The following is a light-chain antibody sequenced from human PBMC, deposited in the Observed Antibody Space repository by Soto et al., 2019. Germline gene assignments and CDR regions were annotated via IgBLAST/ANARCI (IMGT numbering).Light chain of an antibody. CDR2: WAS. J-gene: IGKJ2*01. Sequence: DIVMTQSPDSLAVSLGERATINCESSQSVLYSPNNKNYLAWYQQKPGQPPKLLIYWASTRESGVPDRFSGSGSGTDFTLTISSLQAEDVAVYYCQQYSGTPYTFGQGTKVEIK. V-gene: IGKV4-1*01. CDR1: QSVLYSPNNKNY. CDR3: QQYSGTPYT.